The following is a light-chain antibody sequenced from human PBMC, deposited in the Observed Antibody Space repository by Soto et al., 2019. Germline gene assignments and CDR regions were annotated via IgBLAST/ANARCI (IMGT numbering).Light chain of an antibody. Sequence: QSVLTQPPSASVSPGQSVTISCTGTSSDVGGYNYVSWYQQHPGKAPKLMIYEVSKRPSGIPDRFSGSKSGTSATLGITGLQTGDEADYYCGTWDSSLSAYVFGTGTKVTVL. J-gene: IGLJ1*01. CDR2: EVS. CDR1: SSDVGGYNY. V-gene: IGLV2-8*01. CDR3: GTWDSSLSAYV.